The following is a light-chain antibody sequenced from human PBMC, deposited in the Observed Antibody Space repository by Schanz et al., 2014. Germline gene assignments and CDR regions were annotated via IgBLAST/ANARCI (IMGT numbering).Light chain of an antibody. Sequence: QSALTQPASVSGSPGQSITISCTGTRSDIGGYNYVSWYQQHPGEAPKLLIYDVTKRPSGVSNRISGSKSGNTASLTISGLQAEDEADYYCSSYTSIGTRVFGAGTKLTVL. CDR1: RSDIGGYNY. CDR2: DVT. J-gene: IGLJ3*02. V-gene: IGLV2-14*03. CDR3: SSYTSIGTRV.